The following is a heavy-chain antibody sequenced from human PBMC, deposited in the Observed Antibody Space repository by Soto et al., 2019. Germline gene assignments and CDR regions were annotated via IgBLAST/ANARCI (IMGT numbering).Heavy chain of an antibody. Sequence: QVQLQESGPGLVKPSETLSLTCTVSGGSVSSANYYWSWIRQPPGKVLEWIGFIYYSGTTYYNPSLKSRVTISLATSKNQIDLKLSSVTAADTAVYYCARVKSSGGTCDKPFDYWGQGTLVTVSS. CDR2: IYYSGTT. V-gene: IGHV4-61*01. J-gene: IGHJ4*02. CDR1: GGSVSSANYY. D-gene: IGHD2-15*01. CDR3: ARVKSSGGTCDKPFDY.